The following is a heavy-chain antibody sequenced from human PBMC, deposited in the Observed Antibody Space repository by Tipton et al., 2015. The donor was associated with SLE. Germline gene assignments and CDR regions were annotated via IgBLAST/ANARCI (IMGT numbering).Heavy chain of an antibody. CDR1: GFTFSSYW. D-gene: IGHD1-1*01. J-gene: IGHJ3*02. V-gene: IGHV3-30*03. CDR3: ARDGRREGFDI. CDR2: ISYDGSNK. Sequence: SLRLSCGASGFTFSSYWMHWVRQAPGKGLEWVAVISYDGSNKYYADSVKGRFTISRDNSKNTLYLQMNSLRAEDTAVYYCARDGRREGFDIWGQGTMVTVSS.